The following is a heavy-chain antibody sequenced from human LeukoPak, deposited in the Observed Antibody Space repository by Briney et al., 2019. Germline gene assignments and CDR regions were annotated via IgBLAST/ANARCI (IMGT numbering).Heavy chain of an antibody. CDR2: ISYDGSNK. V-gene: IGHV3-30*18. Sequence: GGSLRLSCAASGFTFSSYGMHWVRQAPGKGLEWVAVISYDGSNKYYADSVKGRFTISRDNSKNTLYLQMNSLRAEDTAVYYCAKDQDSGSYYGGLFDYWGQGTLVTVSS. CDR1: GFTFSSYG. CDR3: AKDQDSGSYYGGLFDY. D-gene: IGHD1-26*01. J-gene: IGHJ4*02.